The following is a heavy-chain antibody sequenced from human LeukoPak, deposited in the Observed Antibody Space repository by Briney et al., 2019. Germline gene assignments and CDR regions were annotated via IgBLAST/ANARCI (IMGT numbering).Heavy chain of an antibody. J-gene: IGHJ4*02. V-gene: IGHV1-24*01. D-gene: IGHD2-8*01. CDR1: GYTLTELS. CDR2: FDPEDGET. CDR3: VRGRGNGRPENYFDY. Sequence: GASVKVSCKVSGYTLTELSMHWVRQAPGKGLEWMGGFDPEDGETIYAQKFQGRVTTTRNTSISTAFMELSSLRSEDTAIYYCVRGRGNGRPENYFDYWGQGTLVTVPS.